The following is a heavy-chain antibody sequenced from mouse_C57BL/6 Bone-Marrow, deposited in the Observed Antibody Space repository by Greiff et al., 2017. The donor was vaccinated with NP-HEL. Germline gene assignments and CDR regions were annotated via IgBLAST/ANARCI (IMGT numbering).Heavy chain of an antibody. CDR2: LDPANGNT. CDR3: ARSNGYVGIFAY. J-gene: IGHJ3*01. CDR1: GFNIKNTY. D-gene: IGHD2-2*01. Sequence: EVQLQQSVAELVRPGASVKLSCTASGFNIKNTYMPWVKQRPEQGLEWIGRLDPANGNTKYAPKFQGKATITADTSSNTAYLQLSSLTSEDTAIYYCARSNGYVGIFAYWGQGTLVTVSA. V-gene: IGHV14-3*01.